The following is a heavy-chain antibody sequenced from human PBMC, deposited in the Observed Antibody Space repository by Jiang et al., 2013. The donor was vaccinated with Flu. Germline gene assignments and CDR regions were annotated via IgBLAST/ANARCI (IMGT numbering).Heavy chain of an antibody. CDR2: IYHSGST. D-gene: IGHD3-22*01. CDR3: ARDGYYDSSFDAFDI. Sequence: LEWIGSIYHSGSTYYNPSLKSRVTISVDTSKNQFSLKLSSVTAADTAVYYCARDGYYDSSFDAFDIWGQGTMVTVSS. J-gene: IGHJ3*02. V-gene: IGHV4-38-2*02.